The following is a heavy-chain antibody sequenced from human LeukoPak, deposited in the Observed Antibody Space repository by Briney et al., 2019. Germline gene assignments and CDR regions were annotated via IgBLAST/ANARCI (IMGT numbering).Heavy chain of an antibody. CDR3: AREASYYYDSSVSSLDY. J-gene: IGHJ4*02. D-gene: IGHD3-22*01. CDR2: ISYDGSNK. V-gene: IGHV3-30*04. CDR1: GFTFRTYA. Sequence: GGSLRLSCAASGFTFRTYAMHWVRQAPGKGLEWVAVISYDGSNKYYADSVKGRFTISRDNSKNTLYLQMNSLRAEDTAVYYCAREASYYYDSSVSSLDYWGQGTLVTVSS.